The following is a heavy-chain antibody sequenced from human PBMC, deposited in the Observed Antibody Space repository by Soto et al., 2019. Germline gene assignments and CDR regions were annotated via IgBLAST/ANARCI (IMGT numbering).Heavy chain of an antibody. CDR2: IYYSGST. CDR1: GGSISSSSYY. CDR3: ARHYYDSSGYSPSPFDY. V-gene: IGHV4-39*01. D-gene: IGHD3-22*01. Sequence: SETLSLTCTVSGGSISSSSYYWGWIRQPPGKGLEWIGSIYYSGSTYYNPSLKSRVTISVDTSKNQFSLKLSSVTAADTAVYYCARHYYDSSGYSPSPFDYWGQGTLVTVSS. J-gene: IGHJ4*02.